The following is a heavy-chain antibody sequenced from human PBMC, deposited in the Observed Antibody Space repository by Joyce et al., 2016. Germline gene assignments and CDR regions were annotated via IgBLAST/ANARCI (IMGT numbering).Heavy chain of an antibody. J-gene: IGHJ6*02. D-gene: IGHD3-10*01. CDR1: EDICGSDW. CDR3: GRQKGFGELWDGMDV. V-gene: IGHV5-51*01. Sequence: EVQLVQSGAEVKKTGEALKISCKGYEDICGSDWIGWVGQMPGKGLGWMGISYPGDSETRYSPSFQGQVTMSIDKSISTADLQWTSLKASDSAMYYCGRQKGFGELWDGMDVWGQGTTVTVSS. CDR2: SYPGDSET.